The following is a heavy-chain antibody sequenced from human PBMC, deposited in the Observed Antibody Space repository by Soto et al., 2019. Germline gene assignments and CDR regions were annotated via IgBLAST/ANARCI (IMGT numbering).Heavy chain of an antibody. D-gene: IGHD1-7*01. J-gene: IGHJ6*02. Sequence: QVQLQESGPGLVKPSETLSLTCTVSGGSISSYYWSWIRQPPGKGLEWIGYIYYSGSTNYNPSLKSRVTISVDTSKNQFSLKLSSVTAADTAVYYCARAELINYYYYYGIDVWGQGTTVTVSS. CDR1: GGSISSYY. CDR2: IYYSGST. CDR3: ARAELINYYYYYGIDV. V-gene: IGHV4-59*01.